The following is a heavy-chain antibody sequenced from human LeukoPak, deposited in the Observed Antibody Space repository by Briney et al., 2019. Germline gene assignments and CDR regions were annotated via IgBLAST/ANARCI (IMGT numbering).Heavy chain of an antibody. D-gene: IGHD5-24*01. CDR3: AREYIGEMATLNFDY. CDR2: IWYDGSNK. V-gene: IGHV3-33*01. J-gene: IGHJ4*02. CDR1: GFTFSSYG. Sequence: GGSLRLSCAASGFTFSSYGMHWVRQAPGKGLEWVAVIWYDGSNKYYADSVKGRFTISRDNSKNTLYLQMNSLRAEDTAVYCCAREYIGEMATLNFDYRGQGTLVTVSS.